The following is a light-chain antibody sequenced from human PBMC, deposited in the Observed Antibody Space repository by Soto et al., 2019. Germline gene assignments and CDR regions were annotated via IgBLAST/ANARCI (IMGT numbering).Light chain of an antibody. Sequence: QSVLTQSPSASASLGASVKLTCTLSSGHSNNAVAWHQQQPEQGPRYLMKLNSDGSHTKGDVIPDRFSGSRSGTERYLTISGLHSEDEADYYCQTWGTGIPLLFVGGTKLTVL. CDR1: SGHSNNA. CDR2: LNSDGSH. J-gene: IGLJ3*02. V-gene: IGLV4-69*01. CDR3: QTWGTGIPLL.